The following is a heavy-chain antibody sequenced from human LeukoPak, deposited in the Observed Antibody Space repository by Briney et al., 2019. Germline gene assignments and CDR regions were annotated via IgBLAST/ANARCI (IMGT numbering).Heavy chain of an antibody. D-gene: IGHD3-22*01. V-gene: IGHV1-2*02. Sequence: ASVKVSCKASGYTFTGYYMHWVRQAPGQGLEWMGWINPNSGGTNYAQKFQGRVTMTRDTSISTAYMELSRLRSDDTAEYYCARWNDYYDSSGYSENAFDIWGQGTMVTVSS. J-gene: IGHJ3*02. CDR1: GYTFTGYY. CDR3: ARWNDYYDSSGYSENAFDI. CDR2: INPNSGGT.